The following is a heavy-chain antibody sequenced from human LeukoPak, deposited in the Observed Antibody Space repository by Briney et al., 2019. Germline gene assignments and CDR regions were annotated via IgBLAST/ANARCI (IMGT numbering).Heavy chain of an antibody. CDR3: ATSHSSVAGIVGD. Sequence: GGSLRLSCAASGFAFSDYYMSWIRQAPGEGLESISYISSSGNTIHDADSLKGRFTISRDNARNSLYLQMNSLRVEDTAVYYCATSHSSVAGIVGDWGQGTLVTVSS. CDR1: GFAFSDYY. V-gene: IGHV3-11*04. CDR2: ISSSGNTI. J-gene: IGHJ4*02. D-gene: IGHD6-19*01.